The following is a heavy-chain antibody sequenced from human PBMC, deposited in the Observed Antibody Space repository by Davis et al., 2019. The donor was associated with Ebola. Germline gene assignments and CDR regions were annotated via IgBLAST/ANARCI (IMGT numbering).Heavy chain of an antibody. J-gene: IGHJ4*02. CDR1: GGTFSSYA. CDR3: ARANQGWSYFDY. Sequence: ASVKVSCKASGGTFSSYAISWVRQAPGQRLEWMGWINAGNGNTKYSQKFQGRVTITRDTSASTAYMELSSLRSEDTAVYYCARANQGWSYFDYWGQGTLVTVSS. D-gene: IGHD6-19*01. CDR2: INAGNGNT. V-gene: IGHV1-3*01.